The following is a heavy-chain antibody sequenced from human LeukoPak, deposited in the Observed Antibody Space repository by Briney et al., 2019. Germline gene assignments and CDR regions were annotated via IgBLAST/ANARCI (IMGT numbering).Heavy chain of an antibody. D-gene: IGHD3-10*01. Sequence: ASVKVSCKASGYTFTSYAMHWVRQAPGQRLEWMGWSNAGNGNTKYSREFQGRVTITRDTSASTAYMELSSLRSEDMAVYYCARAGSGSGSYSLDYWGQGTLVTVSS. CDR3: ARAGSGSGSYSLDY. V-gene: IGHV1-3*02. CDR1: GYTFTSYA. J-gene: IGHJ4*02. CDR2: SNAGNGNT.